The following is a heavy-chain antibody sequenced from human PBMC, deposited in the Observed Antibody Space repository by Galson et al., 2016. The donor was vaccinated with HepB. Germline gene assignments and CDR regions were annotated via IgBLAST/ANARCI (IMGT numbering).Heavy chain of an antibody. CDR1: GGTFSGYT. J-gene: IGHJ3*02. D-gene: IGHD3-22*01. CDR2: IIPLYGTA. Sequence: SVKVSCKASGGTFSGYTITWVRQAPGQGLEWLGRIIPLYGTADYAQRFQGRVTMTADKSTSTAYMDLSSLSSEDTAIYFCARALRNYDNRDNAFDIWGQGTMVTVSS. CDR3: ARALRNYDNRDNAFDI. V-gene: IGHV1-69*08.